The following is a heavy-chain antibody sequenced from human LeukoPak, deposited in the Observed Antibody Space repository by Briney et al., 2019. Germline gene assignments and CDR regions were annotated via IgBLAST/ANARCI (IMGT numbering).Heavy chain of an antibody. V-gene: IGHV4-39*07. CDR2: IYYSGST. CDR1: GGSISSSSYY. Sequence: SETLSLTCTVSGGSISSSSYYWGWIRQPPGKGLEWIGSIYYSGSTYYNPSLKSRVTISVDTSKNQFSLKLSSVTAADTAVYYCARAAILPPTIAAAGTFDYWGQGTLVTVSS. J-gene: IGHJ4*02. CDR3: ARAAILPPTIAAAGTFDY. D-gene: IGHD6-13*01.